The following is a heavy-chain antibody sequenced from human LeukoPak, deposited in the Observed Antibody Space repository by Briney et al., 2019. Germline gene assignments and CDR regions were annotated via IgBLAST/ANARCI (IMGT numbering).Heavy chain of an antibody. D-gene: IGHD3-3*01. CDR2: IYYSGST. Sequence: SETLPLTCTVSGGSISSYYWSWIRQPPGKGLEWIGYIYYSGSTNYNPSLKSRVTISVDTSKNQFSLKLSSVTAADTAVYYCASPSEAPFLSGAFDIWGQGTMVTVSS. V-gene: IGHV4-59*01. CDR3: ASPSEAPFLSGAFDI. CDR1: GGSISSYY. J-gene: IGHJ3*02.